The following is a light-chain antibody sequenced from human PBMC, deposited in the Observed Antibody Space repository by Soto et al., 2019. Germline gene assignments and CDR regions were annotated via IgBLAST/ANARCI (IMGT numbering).Light chain of an antibody. CDR1: SSDVGAYNY. Sequence: QSALTQPPSASGSPGQSVTISCTGTSSDVGAYNYVSWYQRHPGKAPKLMIYEVTKRPSGVPDRFSGSKSGNTASLTVSGLQADDEADYYCSSYAGINNLLFGGGTKLTVL. CDR3: SSYAGINNLL. CDR2: EVT. J-gene: IGLJ2*01. V-gene: IGLV2-8*01.